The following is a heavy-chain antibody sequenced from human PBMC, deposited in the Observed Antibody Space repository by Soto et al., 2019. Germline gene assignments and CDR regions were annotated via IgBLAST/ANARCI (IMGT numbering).Heavy chain of an antibody. CDR3: ASDTVSYYYYYYGMDV. J-gene: IGHJ6*02. D-gene: IGHD1-26*01. CDR1: GGSVSSGSYY. V-gene: IGHV4-61*01. CDR2: IYYSGST. Sequence: SETLSLTCTVSGGSVSSGSYYWSWIRQPPGKGLEWIGYIYYSGSTNYNPSLKSRVTISVDTSKNQFSLKLSSVTAADTAVYYCASDTVSYYYYYYGMDVWGQGTTVTVYS.